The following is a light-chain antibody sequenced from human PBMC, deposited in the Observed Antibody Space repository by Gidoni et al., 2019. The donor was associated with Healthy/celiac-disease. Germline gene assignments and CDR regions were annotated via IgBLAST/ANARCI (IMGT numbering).Light chain of an antibody. Sequence: DIQMTQSPSSLSASVGDRVTITCRESQSISSYLNWYQQKPGKAPKLLIYAASSLQSGVPSRCSGSGSGTDFTLTISSLQPEDFATYYCQQSYSTPRTFGQGTKVEIK. CDR2: AAS. V-gene: IGKV1-39*01. CDR3: QQSYSTPRT. CDR1: QSISSY. J-gene: IGKJ1*01.